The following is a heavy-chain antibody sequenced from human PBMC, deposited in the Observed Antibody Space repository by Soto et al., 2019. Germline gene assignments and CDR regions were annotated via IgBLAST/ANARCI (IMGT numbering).Heavy chain of an antibody. J-gene: IGHJ4*02. CDR2: INHSGST. V-gene: IGHV4-34*01. CDR1: GGSFSGYY. Sequence: SETLSLTCAVYGGSFSGYYWSWIRQPPGKGLEWIGEINHSGSTNYNPSLKSRVTISVDTSKNQFSLKLSSVTAADTAVYYCARGFAVVATIGAFYDYWGQGTLVTVSS. D-gene: IGHD5-12*01. CDR3: ARGFAVVATIGAFYDY.